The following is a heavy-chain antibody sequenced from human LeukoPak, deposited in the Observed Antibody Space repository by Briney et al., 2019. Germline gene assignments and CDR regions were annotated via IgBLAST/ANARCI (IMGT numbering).Heavy chain of an antibody. Sequence: GGSLRLSCAASGFTFRNYNMHWVRQPPGKGLEWVAFIRSDGGNKNYADSVKGRFTISRDNSKNTLYLQMDSLRAEDMAVYYCAKDSSGWATDYWGQGTLVTVSS. CDR3: AKDSSGWATDY. D-gene: IGHD6-19*01. CDR1: GFTFRNYN. J-gene: IGHJ4*02. CDR2: IRSDGGNK. V-gene: IGHV3-30*02.